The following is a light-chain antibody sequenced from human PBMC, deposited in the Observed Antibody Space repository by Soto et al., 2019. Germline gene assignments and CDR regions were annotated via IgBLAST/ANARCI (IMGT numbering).Light chain of an antibody. Sequence: EVVLTQSPGTLSLSPGARATLSCRASQSVNDNHLAWYQQKGGPAPRLIIYGVSTRATGVPYRFSGSGFGTAYRLIINGLAAEVFALHYCQLSGGSPSRGTFGPGTTV. CDR3: QLSGGSPSRGT. CDR1: QSVNDNH. CDR2: GVS. J-gene: IGKJ3*01. V-gene: IGKV3-20*01.